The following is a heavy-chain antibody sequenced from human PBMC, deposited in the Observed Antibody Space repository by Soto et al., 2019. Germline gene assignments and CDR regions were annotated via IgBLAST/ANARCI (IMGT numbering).Heavy chain of an antibody. CDR2: IWYDGSNK. CDR1: GFTFSSYG. J-gene: IGHJ6*03. CDR3: ARSALGSDYYYYYMDV. V-gene: IGHV3-33*01. D-gene: IGHD6-25*01. Sequence: QVQLVESGGGVVQPGRSLRLSCAASGFTFSSYGMHWVRQAPGKGLEWVAVIWYDGSNKYYADSVKGRFTISRDNSKNTLYLQMNSLRAEDTAVYYYARSALGSDYYYYYMDVWGKGTTVTVSS.